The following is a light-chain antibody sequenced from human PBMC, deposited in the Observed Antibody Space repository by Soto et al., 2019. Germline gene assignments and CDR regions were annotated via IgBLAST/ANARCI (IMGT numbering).Light chain of an antibody. CDR1: QSISRG. CDR3: QHYSSVWA. Sequence: DIQMTQSPSTLSSSVGDRVTIACRASQSISRGLAWYQQKPGKAPNLLIYDASTLESVVPSRFSGSGSGTEIPPTISSLQPDDFATYYCQHYSSVWAFGQGTKVDIK. V-gene: IGKV1-5*01. CDR2: DAS. J-gene: IGKJ1*01.